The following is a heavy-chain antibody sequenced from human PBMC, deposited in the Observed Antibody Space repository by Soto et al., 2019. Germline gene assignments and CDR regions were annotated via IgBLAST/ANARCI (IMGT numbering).Heavy chain of an antibody. D-gene: IGHD6-13*01. J-gene: IGHJ4*02. CDR2: IWYDGSNK. CDR1: GFTFSSYG. Sequence: QVQLVESGGGVVQPGRSLRLSCAASGFTFSSYGMHWVRQAPGKGLEWVAVIWYDGSNKYYADSVKGRFTISRDNSKNALYLQMNSLRAEDTAVYDCAREGSSSWYGMGFDYWGQGTLVTVSS. CDR3: AREGSSSWYGMGFDY. V-gene: IGHV3-33*01.